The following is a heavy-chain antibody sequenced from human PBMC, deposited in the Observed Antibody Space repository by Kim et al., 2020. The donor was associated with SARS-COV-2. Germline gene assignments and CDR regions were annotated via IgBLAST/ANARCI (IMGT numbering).Heavy chain of an antibody. CDR3: ARDALGSIDV. J-gene: IGHJ6*02. D-gene: IGHD1-26*01. V-gene: IGHV3-30*01. Sequence: GGSLRLSCAASGFTFSSYAMHWVRQAPGKGLECVALMSYDGSDKNYADSVKGRFTISRDNSKSTLYLQMNSLRAEDTAVYYCARDALGSIDVWGRGTTVTVSS. CDR2: MSYDGSDK. CDR1: GFTFSSYA.